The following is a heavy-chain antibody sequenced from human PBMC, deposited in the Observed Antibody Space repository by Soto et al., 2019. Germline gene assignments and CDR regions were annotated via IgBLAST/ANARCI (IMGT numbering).Heavy chain of an antibody. CDR2: IYYTGSA. Sequence: PSETLSLTCTVSSGSISSAEYYWSWIRQPPGKGLEWIGYIYYTGSAYYNPSLKSRVTMSVDTSKNQFSLKVTSVTAADTAVYYCASGGSSNWFDPWGQGTLVTVS. J-gene: IGHJ5*02. D-gene: IGHD1-26*01. V-gene: IGHV4-30-4*01. CDR3: ASGGSSNWFDP. CDR1: SGSISSAEYY.